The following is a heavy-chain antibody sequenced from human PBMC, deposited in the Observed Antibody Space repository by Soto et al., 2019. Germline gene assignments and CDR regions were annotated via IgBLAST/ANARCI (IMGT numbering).Heavy chain of an antibody. CDR1: GFTFSNYW. V-gene: IGHV3-74*01. Sequence: GGSLRLSCAASGFTFSNYWMHWVRQAPGKGLVWVSRINIEGSTTTYADSVKGRFTISRDNAKNTVYLQMNSLRAEDTAVYYCARGRLYYYYSCDYWGQGTLVTVSS. D-gene: IGHD3-10*01. CDR3: ARGRLYYYYSCDY. CDR2: INIEGSTT. J-gene: IGHJ4*02.